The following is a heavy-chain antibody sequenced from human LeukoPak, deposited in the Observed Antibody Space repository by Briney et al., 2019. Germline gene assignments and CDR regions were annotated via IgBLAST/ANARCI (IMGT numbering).Heavy chain of an antibody. CDR3: ARDSASLAVAGTGTDY. CDR1: GYTFTGYY. V-gene: IGHV1-2*02. Sequence: ASVKVSCKAFGYTFTGYYMHWVRQAPGQGLEWMGWINPNSGGTNYAQKFQGRVTMTRDTSISTAYMELSRLRSDDTAVYYCARDSASLAVAGTGTDYWGQGTLVTVSS. J-gene: IGHJ4*02. D-gene: IGHD6-19*01. CDR2: INPNSGGT.